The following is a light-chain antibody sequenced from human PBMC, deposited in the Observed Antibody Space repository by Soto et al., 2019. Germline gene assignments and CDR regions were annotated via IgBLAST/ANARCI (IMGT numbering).Light chain of an antibody. V-gene: IGKV3-20*01. CDR3: QQDGSSPGT. J-gene: IGKJ1*01. CDR1: QSISDTN. CDR2: NAF. Sequence: EIVLTQSPGTLSLSPGERAILSCRASQSISDTNLAWYQQKHGQAPRLLIHNAFIRATGIPDRFSGSGSGTDFTLTSSRLEPEDCAVYYCQQDGSSPGTFGQGTKVEIK.